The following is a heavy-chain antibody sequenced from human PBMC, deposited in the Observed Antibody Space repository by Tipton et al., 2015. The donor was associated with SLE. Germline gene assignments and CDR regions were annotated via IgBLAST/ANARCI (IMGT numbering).Heavy chain of an antibody. Sequence: TLSLTCTVSGGSISSSSYYWGWIRQPPGKGLEWIGSIYYSGSTYYNPSLKSRVTISVDTPKNQFSLKLSSVTAADTAVYYCSCGYSYGFDYWGQGTLVTVSS. CDR2: IYYSGST. V-gene: IGHV4-39*07. CDR3: SCGYSYGFDY. CDR1: GGSISSSSYY. J-gene: IGHJ4*02. D-gene: IGHD5-18*01.